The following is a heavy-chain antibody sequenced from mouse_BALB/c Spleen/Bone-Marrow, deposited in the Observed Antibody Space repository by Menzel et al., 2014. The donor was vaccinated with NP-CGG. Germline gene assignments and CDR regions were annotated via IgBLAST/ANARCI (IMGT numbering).Heavy chain of an antibody. D-gene: IGHD2-14*01. J-gene: IGHJ2*01. CDR2: IDPANGNT. V-gene: IGHV14-3*02. CDR3: ARYRLGTYLDY. Sequence: EVHLVESGAELVKPGASVKLSCTASGFNIKDTYIHWVKQRPEQGLEWIGRIDPANGNTKYDPKFQGKATITADTSSSTAYLYLSRLTSEDTAVYYCARYRLGTYLDYWGQGTTLTVSS. CDR1: GFNIKDTY.